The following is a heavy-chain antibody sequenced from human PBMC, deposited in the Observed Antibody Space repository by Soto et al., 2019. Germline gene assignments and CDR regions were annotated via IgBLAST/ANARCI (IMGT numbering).Heavy chain of an antibody. CDR3: ATRVKGDFDV. CDR1: GDTFSRHY. CDR2: INPAYGAT. J-gene: IGHJ6*01. Sequence: QVQLMQPGAEVMKPGASMTVSCKASGDTFSRHYVHWVRQAPGQGLEWMGSINPAYGATPYSEEVQGRVTMTRDTSTNTVYMDLSSLRSDATAVYSCATRVKGDFDVWGQGTTVVVS. V-gene: IGHV1-46*03. D-gene: IGHD3-3*01.